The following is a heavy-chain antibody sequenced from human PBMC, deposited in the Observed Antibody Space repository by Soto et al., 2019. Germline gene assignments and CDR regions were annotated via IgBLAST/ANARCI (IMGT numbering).Heavy chain of an antibody. V-gene: IGHV4-39*01. CDR2: ILYSGST. Sequence: QLQLQESGPGLVKPSETLSLTCIVSGGSITRNNHYWGWIRQSPGKGLEWIGSILYSGSTNYNPSLKSRVTLSVETSKNKFSLKMSSVTAADTALYYCARLGSSGWYQGSYFDCWGQGTLVTVSS. CDR1: GGSITRNNHY. CDR3: ARLGSSGWYQGSYFDC. J-gene: IGHJ4*02. D-gene: IGHD6-19*01.